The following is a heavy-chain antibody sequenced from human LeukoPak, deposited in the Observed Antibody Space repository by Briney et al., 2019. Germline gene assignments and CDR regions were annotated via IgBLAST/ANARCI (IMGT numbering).Heavy chain of an antibody. Sequence: GGSLRLSCAASGFTFSSYGMHWVRQAPGKGLEWVAVISYDGSNKYYADSVKGRFTISRDNSKNTLYLQMNSLRAEDTAVYYCAKLILDGSSWGQGTLVTVSS. V-gene: IGHV3-30*18. CDR2: ISYDGSNK. CDR3: AKLILDGSS. CDR1: GFTFSSYG. D-gene: IGHD5-24*01. J-gene: IGHJ4*02.